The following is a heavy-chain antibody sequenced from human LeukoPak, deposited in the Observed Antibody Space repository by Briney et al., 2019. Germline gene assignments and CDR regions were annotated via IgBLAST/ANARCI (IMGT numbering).Heavy chain of an antibody. D-gene: IGHD7-27*01. CDR3: ARERDNWGSAAYFDY. J-gene: IGHJ4*02. V-gene: IGHV4-59*01. CDR2: IYYSGST. CDR1: GGSISSYY. Sequence: SETLSLTCTVSGGSISSYYWSWIRQPPGKGLEWIGYIYYSGSTNYNPSLKSRVTISVDTSKNQFSLKLSSVTAADTAVYYCARERDNWGSAAYFDYWGQGTLVTVSS.